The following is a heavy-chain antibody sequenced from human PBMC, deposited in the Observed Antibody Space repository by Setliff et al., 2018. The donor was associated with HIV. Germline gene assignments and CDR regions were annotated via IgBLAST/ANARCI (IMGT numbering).Heavy chain of an antibody. V-gene: IGHV4-59*08. D-gene: IGHD2-15*01. Sequence: PSETLSLTCSIFYGSINNHYWTWIRQPPGEGLEWIGYSHNNGNTHYNPSLRSRVTISVDTSKNHVSLRLNSVTAADTAVYYCARQGSWLDSWGQGTLVTVSS. J-gene: IGHJ5*01. CDR2: SHNNGNT. CDR1: YGSINNHY. CDR3: ARQGSWLDS.